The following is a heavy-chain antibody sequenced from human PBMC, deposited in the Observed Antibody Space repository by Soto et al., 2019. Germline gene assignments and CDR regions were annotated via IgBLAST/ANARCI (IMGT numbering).Heavy chain of an antibody. J-gene: IGHJ6*02. CDR1: GDSVTSGSYY. D-gene: IGHD7-27*01. CDR3: AREWGLLPYYVMNV. V-gene: IGHV4-61*03. CDR2: ISYTGRT. Sequence: LSLTFIVSGDSVTSGSYYWTWLRQPPGKGLEWIGYISYTGRTKYNPSLQSRVTISVDTSKNDFSLNLSSVTAADTAVYFCAREWGLLPYYVMNVWGHGTAVTVSS.